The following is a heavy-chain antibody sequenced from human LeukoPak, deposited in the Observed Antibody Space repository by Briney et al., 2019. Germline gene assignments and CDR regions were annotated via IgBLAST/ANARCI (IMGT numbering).Heavy chain of an antibody. CDR1: GFTFDDYA. V-gene: IGHV3-9*01. Sequence: GGSLRLSCAASGFTFDDYAMHWVRQAPGKGLEWVSGISWNSGSIGYADSVKGRFTISRDNAKNSQYLQMNSLRAEDTALYYCAKDRAYSSSHFDYWGQGTLVTVSS. CDR2: ISWNSGSI. D-gene: IGHD6-13*01. J-gene: IGHJ4*02. CDR3: AKDRAYSSSHFDY.